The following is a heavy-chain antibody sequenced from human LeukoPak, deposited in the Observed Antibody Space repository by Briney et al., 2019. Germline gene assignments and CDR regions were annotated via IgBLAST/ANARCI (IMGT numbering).Heavy chain of an antibody. V-gene: IGHV4-61*01. CDR1: GGSVSSGSYY. CDR2: IHYIRGT. J-gene: IGHJ3*02. CDR3: ARDKDAFDI. Sequence: SETLSLTCTVSGGSVSSGSYYWSWIRQPPGKGLEWIGYIHYIRGTNYNPSLKSRVTISVDTSKNQFSLKLSSVTAADTAVYYCARDKDAFDIWGQGTMVAVSS.